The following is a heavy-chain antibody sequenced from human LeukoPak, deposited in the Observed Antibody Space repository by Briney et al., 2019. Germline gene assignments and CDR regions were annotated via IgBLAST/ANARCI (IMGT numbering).Heavy chain of an antibody. CDR2: INPSGGST. D-gene: IGHD4-23*01. CDR3: ARNSRVASTSGLNY. J-gene: IGHJ4*02. Sequence: GASVKVSCKASGYTFTSYAMNWVRQAPGQGLEWMGIINPSGGSTSYAQKFQGRVTMTRDTSTSTVYMELSSLRSDDTAFYYCARNSRVASTSGLNYWGQGTLVTVSS. V-gene: IGHV1-46*01. CDR1: GYTFTSYA.